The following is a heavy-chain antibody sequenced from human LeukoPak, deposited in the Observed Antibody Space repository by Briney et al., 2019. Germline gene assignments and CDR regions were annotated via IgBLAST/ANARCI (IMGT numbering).Heavy chain of an antibody. Sequence: PGGSLRLSCAASGFTFSSYAMHWVRQAPGEGLEWVAVISYDGSNKYYADSVKGRFTISRDNSKNTLYLQMNSLRAEDTAVYYCARQCGSSGSRDINIDYWGQGTLVTVSS. CDR1: GFTFSSYA. D-gene: IGHD6-19*01. V-gene: IGHV3-30-3*01. J-gene: IGHJ4*02. CDR3: ARQCGSSGSRDINIDY. CDR2: ISYDGSNK.